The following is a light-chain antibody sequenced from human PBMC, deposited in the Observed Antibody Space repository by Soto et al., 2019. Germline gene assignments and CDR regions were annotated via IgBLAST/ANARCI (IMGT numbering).Light chain of an antibody. V-gene: IGKV3-20*01. CDR2: GAS. CDR1: QSIRSNY. Sequence: ETVLTQSPGTLSLSPGERATLSCRASQSIRSNYLAWYRQTPGQAPRLLIYGASNRATGIPDRFSGSGSGTDFTLIISRLEPEDFALYYCQQYGSSPWTFGQGTKVAIK. CDR3: QQYGSSPWT. J-gene: IGKJ1*01.